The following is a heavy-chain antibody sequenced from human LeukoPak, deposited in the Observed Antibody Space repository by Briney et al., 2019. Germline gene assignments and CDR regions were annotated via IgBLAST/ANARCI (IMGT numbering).Heavy chain of an antibody. V-gene: IGHV1-24*01. CDR3: ATGTQGWLQLAH. CDR2: FDPEDGET. J-gene: IGHJ4*02. Sequence: GGSLRLSCAASGFTFSSYAMHWVRQAPGKGLEWMGGFDPEDGETIYAQKFQGRVTMTEDTSTDTAYMELSSLRSEDTAVYYCATGTQGWLQLAHWGQGTLVTVSS. D-gene: IGHD5-24*01. CDR1: GFTFSSYA.